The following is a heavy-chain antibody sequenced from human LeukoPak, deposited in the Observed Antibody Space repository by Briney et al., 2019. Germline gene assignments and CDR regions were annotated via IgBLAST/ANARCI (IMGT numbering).Heavy chain of an antibody. CDR1: GGSISSSNW. J-gene: IGHJ4*02. Sequence: PSGTLSLTCAVSGGSISSSNWWSWVRQPPGKGLEWIGEIYHSGSTNYNPSLKSRVTISVDTSKNQFSLELSSVTAADTAVYYCARVRATGAFDYWGQGTLVTVSS. V-gene: IGHV4-4*02. CDR2: IYHSGST. D-gene: IGHD5-12*01. CDR3: ARVRATGAFDY.